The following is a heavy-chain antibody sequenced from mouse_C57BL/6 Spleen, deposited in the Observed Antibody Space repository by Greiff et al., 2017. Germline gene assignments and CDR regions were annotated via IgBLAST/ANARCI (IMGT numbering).Heavy chain of an antibody. J-gene: IGHJ2*01. CDR2: ISYSGST. V-gene: IGHV3-1*01. CDR1: GYSITSGYD. CDR3: ARGGYSYYFDY. D-gene: IGHD2-3*01. Sequence: DVQLQESGPGMVKPSQSLSLTCTVTGYSITSGYDWHWIRHFPGNKLEWMGYISYSGSTNYNPSLKSRISITHDTSKNHFFLKLNSVTTEDTATYYCARGGYSYYFDYWGQGTTLTVSS.